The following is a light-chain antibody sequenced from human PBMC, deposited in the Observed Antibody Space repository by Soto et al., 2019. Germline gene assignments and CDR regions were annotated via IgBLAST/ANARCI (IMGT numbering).Light chain of an antibody. Sequence: SVVTQPPSVSGAPRPRGTISCSGSSSNIGNNAVNWYQQLPGKAPKLLIYYDDLLPSGVSDRFSGSKSGTSASLAISGLQSEDEADYYCAAWDDSLNGYVFGTGTKVTVL. J-gene: IGLJ1*01. CDR1: SSNIGNNA. CDR2: YDD. V-gene: IGLV1-36*01. CDR3: AAWDDSLNGYV.